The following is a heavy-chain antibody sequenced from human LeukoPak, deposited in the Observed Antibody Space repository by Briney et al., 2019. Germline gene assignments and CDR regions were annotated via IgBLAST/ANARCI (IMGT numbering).Heavy chain of an antibody. CDR1: GFTFSTYW. D-gene: IGHD3-16*01. J-gene: IGHJ3*01. CDR3: ARPAYSAAYDL. V-gene: IGHV3-7*01. Sequence: GGSLRLSCAASGFTFSTYWMTWVRQAPGKGLEWVANMKGDGSEIHYVDSVKGRFTISRDNAKNSLYLQMNSLRAEDTAVYYCARPAYSAAYDLWGQGTMVTVSS. CDR2: MKGDGSEI.